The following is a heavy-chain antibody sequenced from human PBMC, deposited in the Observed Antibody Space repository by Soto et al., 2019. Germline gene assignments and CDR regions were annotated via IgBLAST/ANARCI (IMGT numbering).Heavy chain of an antibody. CDR3: ARLMYYDILPDYSPLENYYGMDV. D-gene: IGHD3-9*01. J-gene: IGHJ6*01. CDR2: IDPSDSYT. Sequence: ESLKISCKGSGYSFTSYWISWVRQMPGKGLEWMGRIDPSDSYTNYSPSFQGHVTISADKSISTAYLQWSSLKASDTAMYYCARLMYYDILPDYSPLENYYGMDVWRQGTTVTAYS. CDR1: GYSFTSYW. V-gene: IGHV5-10-1*01.